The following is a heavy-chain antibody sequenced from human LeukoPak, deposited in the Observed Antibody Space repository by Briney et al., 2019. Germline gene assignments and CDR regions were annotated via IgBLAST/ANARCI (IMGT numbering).Heavy chain of an antibody. CDR2: IYSGGST. V-gene: IGHV3-66*01. CDR1: GFTVSSNY. J-gene: IGHJ3*02. Sequence: GGSLRLSCAASGFTVSSNYMSWVRQAPGKGLEWVSVIYSGGSTYYADSVKGRFTISRDSSKNTLYLQMNSLRAEDTAVYYCARDMGGIVGATHAFDIWGQGTMVTVSS. D-gene: IGHD1-26*01. CDR3: ARDMGGIVGATHAFDI.